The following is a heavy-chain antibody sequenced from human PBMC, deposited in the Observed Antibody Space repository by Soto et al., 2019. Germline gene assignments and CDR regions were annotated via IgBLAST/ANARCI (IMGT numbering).Heavy chain of an antibody. CDR1: GCALSNSA. V-gene: IGHV1-69*13. J-gene: IGHJ3*02. D-gene: IGHD3-22*01. Sequence: SVKVSCKDSGCALSNSAISWVRPAPGRGLEWMGGIIPIFGTENYEQKFQGRVTITADESTSTAYMELGSLRSEDTAVYYCARGGRRSTMRVVVTGSVVGAFDNWGQGTMVTGSS. CDR2: IIPIFGTE. CDR3: ARGGRRSTMRVVVTGSVVGAFDN.